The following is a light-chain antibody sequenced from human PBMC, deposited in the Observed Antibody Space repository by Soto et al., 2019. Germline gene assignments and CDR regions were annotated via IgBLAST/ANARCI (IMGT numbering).Light chain of an antibody. CDR3: QQYYNWPPT. V-gene: IGKV3-15*01. CDR2: GGS. CDR1: RSVTSN. Sequence: EIVLTQSLDTVSVSPGERATLSCRASRSVTSNLAWHQQRPGQAPRLLIYGGSTRATGVPARFSGSGSGTEFTLTISSLQSEDSAVYYCQQYYNWPPTFGQGTKVEIK. J-gene: IGKJ1*01.